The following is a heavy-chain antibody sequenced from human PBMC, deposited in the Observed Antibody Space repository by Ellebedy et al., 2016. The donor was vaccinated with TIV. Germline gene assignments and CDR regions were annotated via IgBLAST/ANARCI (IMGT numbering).Heavy chain of an antibody. Sequence: SETLSLTCTVSGGSISSGGYYWGWIRQPPGTGLEWIGTIYYSGRTYYNSSLKSRVTVSPDTSKNQFSLRLTSVTAADTAVYFCARVETAVVTVDHYYYYMDVWGKGTTVTVSS. V-gene: IGHV4-39*07. CDR3: ARVETAVVTVDHYYYYMDV. D-gene: IGHD4-23*01. CDR2: IYYSGRT. CDR1: GGSISSGGYY. J-gene: IGHJ6*03.